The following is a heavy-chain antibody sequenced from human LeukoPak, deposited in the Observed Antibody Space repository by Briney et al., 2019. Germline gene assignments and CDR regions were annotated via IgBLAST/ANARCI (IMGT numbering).Heavy chain of an antibody. CDR1: GGSISSGGYY. V-gene: IGHV4-31*03. Sequence: SQTLSLTCTVSGGSISSGGYYWSWIRQHPGKGLEWIGYIYYSGSTYYKPSLKSRVTISVDTSKNQFSLKLSSVTAADRAVYYCARETPTDYYDSSGFPYGMDVWGQGTTVTVSS. CDR3: ARETPTDYYDSSGFPYGMDV. CDR2: IYYSGST. J-gene: IGHJ6*02. D-gene: IGHD3-22*01.